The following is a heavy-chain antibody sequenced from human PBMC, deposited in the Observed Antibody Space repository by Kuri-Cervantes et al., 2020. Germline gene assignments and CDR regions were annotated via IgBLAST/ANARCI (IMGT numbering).Heavy chain of an antibody. V-gene: IGHV4-39*01. J-gene: IGHJ4*02. D-gene: IGHD1-1*01. CDR2: IYYSGST. CDR3: ARPNNWNDPFDY. CDR1: GGSISSSSYY. Sequence: SETLSLTCTVSGGSISSSSYYWGWIRQPPGKGLEWIGSIYYSGSTYYNPSLESRVTISVDTSKNQFSLKLSSVTDADTAVYYCARPNNWNDPFDYWGQGTLVTVSS.